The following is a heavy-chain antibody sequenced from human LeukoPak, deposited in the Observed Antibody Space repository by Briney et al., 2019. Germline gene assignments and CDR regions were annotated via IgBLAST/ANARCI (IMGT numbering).Heavy chain of an antibody. J-gene: IGHJ4*02. CDR2: TYYRSKWYN. CDR3: AGVGPDGNFDY. D-gene: IGHD1-14*01. Sequence: SQTLSLTCAISGDSVSSNSAAWNWIRQSPSSGLEWLGRTYYRSKWYNDYAVSVKSQLTINPDTSKNQFSPQLNSVTPEDTAVYYCAGVGPDGNFDYWGQGTLVTVSS. V-gene: IGHV6-1*01. CDR1: GDSVSSNSAA.